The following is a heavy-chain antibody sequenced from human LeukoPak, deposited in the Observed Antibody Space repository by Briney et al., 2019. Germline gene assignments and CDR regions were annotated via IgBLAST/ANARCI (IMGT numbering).Heavy chain of an antibody. V-gene: IGHV3-9*01. J-gene: IGHJ4*02. Sequence: GRSLRLSCAASGFTFDDYAMHWVRQAPGKGLEWVSGISWNSGSIGYADSMKGRFTISRDNAKNSLYLQMNSLRAEDTALYYCAKSIDYYDSSGYYSNSLFDYWGQGTLVTVSS. CDR3: AKSIDYYDSSGYYSNSLFDY. CDR2: ISWNSGSI. D-gene: IGHD3-22*01. CDR1: GFTFDDYA.